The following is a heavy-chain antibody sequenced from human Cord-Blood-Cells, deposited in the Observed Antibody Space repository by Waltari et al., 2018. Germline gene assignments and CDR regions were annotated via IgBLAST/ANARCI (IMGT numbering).Heavy chain of an antibody. J-gene: IGHJ6*02. Sequence: QVQLVQSGAEVKKPGSSVKVSCKASGGTFSSYAISWVRQAPGQGLEWMGGINPIFGTANFAQKFQGRVTITADESTSTAYMELSSLRSEDTAVYYCASHYDSSGYYYYYGMDVWGQGTTVTVSS. V-gene: IGHV1-69*01. CDR1: GGTFSSYA. CDR3: ASHYDSSGYYYYYGMDV. D-gene: IGHD3-22*01. CDR2: INPIFGTA.